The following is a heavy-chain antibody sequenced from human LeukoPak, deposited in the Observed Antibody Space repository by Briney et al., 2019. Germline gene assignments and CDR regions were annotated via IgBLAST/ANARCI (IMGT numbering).Heavy chain of an antibody. CDR2: IIPIFGTA. CDR1: GGTFSSYA. J-gene: IGHJ4*02. D-gene: IGHD6-19*01. Sequence: GASVKVSCKASGGTFSSYAISWVRQAPGQGLEWMGGIIPIFGTANYAQKFQGRVTMTRDMSTSTVYMELSSLRSEDTAVYYCARSLSSGWYWDYWGQGTLVTGSS. V-gene: IGHV1-69*05. CDR3: ARSLSSGWYWDY.